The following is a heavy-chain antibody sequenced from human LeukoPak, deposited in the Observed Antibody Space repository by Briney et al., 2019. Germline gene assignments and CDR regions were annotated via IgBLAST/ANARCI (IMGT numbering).Heavy chain of an antibody. D-gene: IGHD3-3*01. J-gene: IGHJ5*02. CDR2: IIPIFGTA. CDR1: GGTFSSYA. CDR3: ARHPYYDFRSGYYDNWFDP. V-gene: IGHV1-69*05. Sequence: SVKVSCKASGGTFSSYAISWVRQAPGQGLEWMGRIIPIFGTANYAQNFQGRVTITTDESTSTAYMELSSLRSEDTAVYYCARHPYYDFRSGYYDNWFDPWGQGTLVTVSS.